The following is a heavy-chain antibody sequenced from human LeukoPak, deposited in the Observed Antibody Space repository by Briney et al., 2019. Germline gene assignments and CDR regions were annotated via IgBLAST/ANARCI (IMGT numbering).Heavy chain of an antibody. CDR3: ARAYRGYSGYDPSGY. CDR1: GYTFTGYY. J-gene: IGHJ4*02. CDR2: INPNSGGT. D-gene: IGHD5-12*01. Sequence: GASVKVSCKASGYTFTGYYMHWVRQAPGQGLEWMGWINPNSGGTNYAQKFQGRVTMTRDTSISTAYMELSRLRSGDTAVYYCARAYRGYSGYDPSGYWGQGTLVTVSS. V-gene: IGHV1-2*02.